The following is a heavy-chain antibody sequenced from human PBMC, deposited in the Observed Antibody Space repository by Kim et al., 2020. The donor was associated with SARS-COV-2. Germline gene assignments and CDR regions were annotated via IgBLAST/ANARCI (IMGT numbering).Heavy chain of an antibody. D-gene: IGHD4-17*01. V-gene: IGHV1-18*01. Sequence: ASVKVSCKASGYTFTSYGISWVRQAPGQGLEWMGWISAYNGNTNYAQKLQGRVTMTTDTSTRTAYMDLRSLRSDDTDGYYCARALYGDYEDYWGQGTLVTVSS. J-gene: IGHJ4*02. CDR1: GYTFTSYG. CDR2: ISAYNGNT. CDR3: ARALYGDYEDY.